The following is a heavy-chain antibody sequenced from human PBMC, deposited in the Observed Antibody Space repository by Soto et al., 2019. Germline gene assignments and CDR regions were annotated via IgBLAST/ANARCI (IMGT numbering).Heavy chain of an antibody. CDR3: AKGGLLTGVAYFDY. Sequence: SLRLSCVASGFTFSNYAMSWVRQAPGKGLQWVSTVSGGGDSTYYADSLKGQFNTSRDNSNNTLYLQINSLRVEDTAVYYCAKGGLLTGVAYFDYWGLGTLVTVSS. V-gene: IGHV3-23*01. J-gene: IGHJ4*02. D-gene: IGHD7-27*01. CDR2: VSGGGDST. CDR1: GFTFSNYA.